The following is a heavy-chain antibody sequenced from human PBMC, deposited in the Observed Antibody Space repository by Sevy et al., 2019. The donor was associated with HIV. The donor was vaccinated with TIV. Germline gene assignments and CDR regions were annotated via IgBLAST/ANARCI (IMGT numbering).Heavy chain of an antibody. D-gene: IGHD3-22*01. CDR1: GGSMSSYY. CDR2: ISYSGST. Sequence: SETLSLTCTVSGGSMSSYYWSWIRQPPGQGLEWIGYISYSGSTNYNPSLKSRVTISVDTSKNQFSLKLSSVTAADTAVYYCAREVVIGGYGMDVWGQGTTVTVSS. V-gene: IGHV4-59*01. CDR3: AREVVIGGYGMDV. J-gene: IGHJ6*02.